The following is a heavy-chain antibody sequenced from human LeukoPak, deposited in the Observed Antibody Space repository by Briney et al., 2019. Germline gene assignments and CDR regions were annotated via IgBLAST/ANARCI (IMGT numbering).Heavy chain of an antibody. D-gene: IGHD6-19*01. CDR3: ARDEQAGSGWYFDP. CDR2: IIPILGIA. J-gene: IGHJ5*02. Sequence: ASVKVSCKASGGTFSSYTISWVRQAPGQGLEWRGRIIPILGIANYAQKFQGRVTITADKSTSTAYMELSSLRSEDTAVYYCARDEQAGSGWYFDPWGQGTLVTVSS. CDR1: GGTFSSYT. V-gene: IGHV1-69*04.